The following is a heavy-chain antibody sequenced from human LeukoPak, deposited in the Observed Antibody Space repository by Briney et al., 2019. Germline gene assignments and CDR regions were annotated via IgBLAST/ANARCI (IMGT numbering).Heavy chain of an antibody. CDR3: ARGDDSSGYYYTY. V-gene: IGHV3-53*01. CDR2: IYSGGST. D-gene: IGHD3-22*01. CDR1: GFTVSSNY. J-gene: IGHJ4*02. Sequence: GGSLRLSCAASGFTVSSNYMSWVRQAPGKGLEWVSVIYSGGSTYYADSVKGRFTISRDNSKNTLYLQMNSLRAEDTAVYYCARGDDSSGYYYTYWGQGTLVTVSS.